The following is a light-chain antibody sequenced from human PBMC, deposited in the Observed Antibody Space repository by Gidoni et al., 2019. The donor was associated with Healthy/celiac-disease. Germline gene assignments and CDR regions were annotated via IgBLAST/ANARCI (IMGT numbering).Light chain of an antibody. V-gene: IGKV4-1*01. CDR1: QSVLYSSNNKNY. J-gene: IGKJ3*01. Sequence: DIVMTQSPDSLAVSLGERATINCKSSQSVLYSSNNKNYLAWYQQKPGQTPKLHIYWASTRESGVPDRFSGSGSGTDFTLTISSLQAEDVAVYYCQQYYSTPFTFGPGTKVDIK. CDR2: WAS. CDR3: QQYYSTPFT.